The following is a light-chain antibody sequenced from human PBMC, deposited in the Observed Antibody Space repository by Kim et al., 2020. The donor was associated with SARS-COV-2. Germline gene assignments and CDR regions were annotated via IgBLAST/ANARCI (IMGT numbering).Light chain of an antibody. V-gene: IGLV4-69*01. J-gene: IGLJ3*02. Sequence: ASVHLACTRGGHYIRYDIAWQQVQAEKGPRYLMKLHSDGSHNKGDGIPDRFSGSSSGAERHLTISSLQSEDEADYYCQTWGPGIRVFGGGTQLTVL. CDR1: GHYIRYD. CDR2: LHSDGSH. CDR3: QTWGPGIRV.